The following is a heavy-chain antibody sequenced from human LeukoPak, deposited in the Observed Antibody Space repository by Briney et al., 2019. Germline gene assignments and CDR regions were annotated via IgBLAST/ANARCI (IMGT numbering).Heavy chain of an antibody. Sequence: GGSLRLSCAASGLPFSGFIFSGYSMSWVRQAPGKGLEWVSGISWNSGSIGYADSVKGRFTISRDNAKNSLYLQMNSLRAEDTAVYYCAKDLSVVPAAMLYWGQGTLVTVSS. J-gene: IGHJ4*02. CDR2: ISWNSGSI. V-gene: IGHV3-9*01. CDR1: GLPFSGFIFSGYS. D-gene: IGHD2-2*01. CDR3: AKDLSVVPAAMLY.